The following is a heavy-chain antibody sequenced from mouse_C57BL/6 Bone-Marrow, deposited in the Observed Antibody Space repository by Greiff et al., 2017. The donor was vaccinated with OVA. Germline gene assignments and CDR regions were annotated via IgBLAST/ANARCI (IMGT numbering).Heavy chain of an antibody. Sequence: EVHLVESGGGLVQPGGSLKLSCAASGFTFSDYYMYWVRQTPEKRLEWVAYISNGGGSTYYPDTVKGRFTISRDNAKNTLYLQMSRLKSEDTAMYYCARRYGNYGFAYWGQGTLVTVSA. D-gene: IGHD2-10*02. CDR3: ARRYGNYGFAY. J-gene: IGHJ3*01. CDR2: ISNGGGST. CDR1: GFTFSDYY. V-gene: IGHV5-12*01.